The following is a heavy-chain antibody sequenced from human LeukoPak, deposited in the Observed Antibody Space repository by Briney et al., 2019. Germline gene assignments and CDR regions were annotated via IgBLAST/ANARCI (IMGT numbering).Heavy chain of an antibody. CDR3: ARDSGYSSGWYFDY. D-gene: IGHD6-19*01. CDR2: ISRGSSTI. V-gene: IGHV3-48*02. CDR1: GFTLSSYS. J-gene: IGHJ4*02. Sequence: GGSLSLSCAASGFTLSSYSMNWVRQAPGKGLEWVSYISRGSSTIYYADSVKGRFTISRDNAKNSLYLQMNSLRDEDTAVYYCARDSGYSSGWYFDYWGQGTLVTVSS.